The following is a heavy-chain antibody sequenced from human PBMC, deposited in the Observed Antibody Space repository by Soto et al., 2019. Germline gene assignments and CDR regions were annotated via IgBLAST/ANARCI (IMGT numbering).Heavy chain of an antibody. D-gene: IGHD5-12*01. CDR2: ISGYNGNT. CDR3: ARELYSGTHPKFDY. CDR1: GYTFNTYG. J-gene: IGHJ4*02. V-gene: IGHV1-18*01. Sequence: ASGKVSCKTSGYTFNTYGITWVRQAPGQGLEWMGWISGYNGNTHYSQKFQGRVSMTTDTSTTTAYMDLRTLRSDDAAVYYCARELYSGTHPKFDYWGPGTLATVS.